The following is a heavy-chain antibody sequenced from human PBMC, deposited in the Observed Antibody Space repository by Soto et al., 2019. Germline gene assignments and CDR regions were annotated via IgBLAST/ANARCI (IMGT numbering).Heavy chain of an antibody. D-gene: IGHD3-10*01. CDR3: ARADYATGSYYPDY. CDR1: GGSVRRGNYY. J-gene: IGHJ4*02. CDR2: ISNSGRT. Sequence: QVQLQESGPGLVKPSQTLSLTCTVSGGSVRRGNYYWSWIRQFPGKGLEWIGYISNSGRTHYNPSLMSRITLLVDTSKNQLFLELRSVTAADTALYYCARADYATGSYYPDYWGQGTLVTVSS. V-gene: IGHV4-31*03.